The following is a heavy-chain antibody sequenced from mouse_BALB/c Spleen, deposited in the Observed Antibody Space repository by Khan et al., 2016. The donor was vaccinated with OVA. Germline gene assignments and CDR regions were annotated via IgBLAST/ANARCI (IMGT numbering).Heavy chain of an antibody. J-gene: IGHJ3*01. V-gene: IGHV1S81*02. Sequence: QVQLQQSGAELVKPGASVKLSCKASGYTFNSYYMYWVKQRPGKGLEWIGEINPNNGGTNFNEKFKSKATLTVDKSYSTAYMQLSSLTSAASAVYYCTRGGYGGFAYWGQGTLVTVSA. CDR2: INPNNGGT. D-gene: IGHD1-2*01. CDR1: GYTFNSYY. CDR3: TRGGYGGFAY.